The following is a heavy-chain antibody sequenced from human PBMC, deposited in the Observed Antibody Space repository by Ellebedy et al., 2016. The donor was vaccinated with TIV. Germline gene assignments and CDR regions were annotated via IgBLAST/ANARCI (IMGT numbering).Heavy chain of an antibody. Sequence: ASVKVSCKGSGYTFTTYWIGWVRQMPGKGLEWMGIIYPGDSDTRYSPSFQGQVTISADKSISTAYLQWSSLKASDTAMYYCARLPKSQVAGLDYWGQGTLVTVSS. CDR1: GYTFTTYW. CDR3: ARLPKSQVAGLDY. J-gene: IGHJ4*02. V-gene: IGHV5-51*01. CDR2: IYPGDSDT. D-gene: IGHD6-19*01.